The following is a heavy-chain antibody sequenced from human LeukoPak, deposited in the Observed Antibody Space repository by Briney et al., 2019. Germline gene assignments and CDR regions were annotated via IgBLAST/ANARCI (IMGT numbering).Heavy chain of an antibody. J-gene: IGHJ4*02. CDR1: GDSVSSNSAA. D-gene: IGHD3-16*01. Sequence: SQTLSLTCAISGDSVSSNSAAWNWIRQSPSRGLEWLGRTYYRSKWYNDYAVSVKSRITINPDTSKNQFSLQLNSVTPEDTAVYYCARDATSRYPPYGVYFDYWGQGTLVTVSS. V-gene: IGHV6-1*01. CDR3: ARDATSRYPPYGVYFDY. CDR2: TYYRSKWYN.